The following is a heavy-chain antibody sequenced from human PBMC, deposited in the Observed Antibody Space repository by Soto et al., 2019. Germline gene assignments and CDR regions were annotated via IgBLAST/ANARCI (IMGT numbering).Heavy chain of an antibody. CDR2: ISYDGSNK. CDR1: GFTFSSYG. V-gene: IGHV3-30*18. D-gene: IGHD1-26*01. J-gene: IGHJ4*02. Sequence: GGSLRLSCAASGFTFSSYGMHWVRQAPGKGLEWVAVISYDGSNKYYADSVRGRFTISRDNSKNTLYLQMNSLRAEDTAVYYCAKDHRAQDSGRYRGSDYWGQGTLVTVSS. CDR3: AKDHRAQDSGRYRGSDY.